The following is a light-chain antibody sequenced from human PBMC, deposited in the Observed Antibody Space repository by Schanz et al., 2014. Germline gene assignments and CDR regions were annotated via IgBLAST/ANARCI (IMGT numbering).Light chain of an antibody. CDR3: QQYDNWVKT. J-gene: IGKJ1*01. CDR2: DTS. Sequence: EIVLTQSPGTLSLSPGERATLSCRASQSVSSSYLAWYQQKPGQAPRLLISDTSARATGIPARFSGSGSGTEFTLTISSLQSEDFAVYYCQQYDNWVKTFGQGTKVEIK. V-gene: IGKV3-15*01. CDR1: QSVSSSY.